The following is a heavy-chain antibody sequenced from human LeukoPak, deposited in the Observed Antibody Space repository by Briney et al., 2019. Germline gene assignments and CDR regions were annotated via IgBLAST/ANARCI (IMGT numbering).Heavy chain of an antibody. D-gene: IGHD3-10*01. V-gene: IGHV3-23*01. CDR1: GFTFSSYA. Sequence: GGSLRLSCAASGFTFSSYAMSWVRQAPGKGLEWVSAISGSGGSTYYTDSVKGRFTISRDNSKNTLYLQMNSLRAEDTAVYYCAEDLREFVGLAPKLLHLPDHWGQGTLVTVSS. CDR3: AEDLREFVGLAPKLLHLPDH. CDR2: ISGSGGST. J-gene: IGHJ4*02.